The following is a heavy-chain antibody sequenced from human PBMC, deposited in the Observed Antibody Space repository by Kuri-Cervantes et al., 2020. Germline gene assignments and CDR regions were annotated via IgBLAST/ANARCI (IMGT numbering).Heavy chain of an antibody. CDR2: IYYSGST. CDR3: AREALLDVVVTATHWYFDL. J-gene: IGHJ2*01. CDR1: GGSISGYY. V-gene: IGHV4-59*01. Sequence: SETLSLTCSVSGGSISGYYWSWIRQPPGKGLEYIGYIYYSGSTNYNPSLKSRVIISVDTFKNQFSLKLSSVTAADTAVYYCAREALLDVVVTATHWYFDLWGRGTLVTVSS. D-gene: IGHD2-21*02.